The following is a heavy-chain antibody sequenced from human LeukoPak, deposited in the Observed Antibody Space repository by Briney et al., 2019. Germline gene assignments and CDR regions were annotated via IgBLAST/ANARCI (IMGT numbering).Heavy chain of an antibody. CDR1: GFTFSAYA. V-gene: IGHV3-23*01. Sequence: GGSLRLSCSATGFTFSAYAFSWVRQAPGKGLEWVSAISSGGDRTYYVDSVVGRFTISRDNSKNMLSLHMSSLRAEDAAMYYCTREAVATGYGYDWGQGTLVTVSS. J-gene: IGHJ4*02. D-gene: IGHD3-16*01. CDR3: TREAVATGYGYD. CDR2: ISSGGDRT.